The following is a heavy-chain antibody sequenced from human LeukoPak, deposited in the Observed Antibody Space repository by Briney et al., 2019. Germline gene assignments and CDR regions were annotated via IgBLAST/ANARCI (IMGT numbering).Heavy chain of an antibody. D-gene: IGHD4-23*01. J-gene: IGHJ4*02. CDR3: ARESGDYGGNSVDY. CDR1: GFTFTNYW. V-gene: IGHV3-7*01. Sequence: GGSLRLSCAASGFTFTNYWMTWVRQAPGKGLECVANMKQDGIEKYYVDSVEGRFTISRDNAKNSLYLQMSSLRAEDTAVYYCARESGDYGGNSVDYWGQGTLVTVSS. CDR2: MKQDGIEK.